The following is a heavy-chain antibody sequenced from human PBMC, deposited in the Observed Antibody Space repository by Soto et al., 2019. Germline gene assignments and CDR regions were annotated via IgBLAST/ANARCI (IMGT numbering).Heavy chain of an antibody. D-gene: IGHD3-10*01. CDR3: ARDEGIRGFDS. CDR2: ISGYNGLT. V-gene: IGHV1-18*04. Sequence: QVQLVQSGDEVKKSGASVKVSCMASGYTFSNYGVSWVRQAPGQGLEWMGWISGYNGLTAYAQNVQGRVTMTIDTPTRTVFMELTSLRSNDTAVYYCARDEGIRGFDSWGQGTLVTVSS. J-gene: IGHJ4*02. CDR1: GYTFSNYG.